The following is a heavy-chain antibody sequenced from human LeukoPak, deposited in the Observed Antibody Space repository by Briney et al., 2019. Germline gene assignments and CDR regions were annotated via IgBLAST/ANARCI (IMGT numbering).Heavy chain of an antibody. Sequence: GGSMRLSCAASGFRFSSYAMSWVRQAPGKGLEWVSAISGSGVSTYYADSVKGRFTVSRDNSKNTLYLQMSSLRAEDTAVYYCAKDERNWNYNLASQTYDWGQGTLVTVSS. J-gene: IGHJ4*02. CDR2: ISGSGVST. D-gene: IGHD1-7*01. CDR3: AKDERNWNYNLASQTYD. CDR1: GFRFSSYA. V-gene: IGHV3-23*01.